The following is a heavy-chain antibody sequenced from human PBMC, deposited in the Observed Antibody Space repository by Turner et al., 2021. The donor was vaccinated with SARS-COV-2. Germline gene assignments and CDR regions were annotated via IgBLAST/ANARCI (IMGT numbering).Heavy chain of an antibody. V-gene: IGHV1-24*01. Sequence: QVQLVQSGAEVKKPGASVKVSCKVSGYSLTELSMHWVRQAPGKGLEWMGGCDPEDGETIYAQKFQGRVTMTEDTSTDTAYMELSSLRSEDTAVYYCATGVAVAGTPSEYYYYYGMDVWGQGTTVTVSS. CDR2: CDPEDGET. J-gene: IGHJ6*02. D-gene: IGHD6-19*01. CDR3: ATGVAVAGTPSEYYYYYGMDV. CDR1: GYSLTELS.